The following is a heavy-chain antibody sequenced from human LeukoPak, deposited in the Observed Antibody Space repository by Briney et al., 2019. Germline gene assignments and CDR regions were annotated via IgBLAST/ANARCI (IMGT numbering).Heavy chain of an antibody. V-gene: IGHV1-18*01. D-gene: IGHD1-7*01. Sequence: ASVKVSCKASGYTFTSYGISWVRQAPGQGLEWMGWISAYNGNTNYAQKLQGRVTMTTDTSTSTAYMELRSLRSDDTAVYYCAKDLNWNYSNWFDPWGQGTLVTVSS. J-gene: IGHJ5*02. CDR1: GYTFTSYG. CDR2: ISAYNGNT. CDR3: AKDLNWNYSNWFDP.